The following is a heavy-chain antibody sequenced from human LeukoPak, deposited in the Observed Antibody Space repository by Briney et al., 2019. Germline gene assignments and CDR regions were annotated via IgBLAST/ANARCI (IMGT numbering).Heavy chain of an antibody. D-gene: IGHD5-12*01. CDR1: GFTFSSYW. J-gene: IGHJ6*02. CDR2: IKQDGSEK. CDR3: ARDQPTIHSLFYYYYYGMDV. Sequence: GGPLRLSCAASGFTFSSYWMSWVRQAPGKGLEWVAHIKQDGSEKYYVDSVKGRFTISRDNAKNSLYLQMNSLRAEDTAVYYCARDQPTIHSLFYYYYYGMDVWGQGTTVTVSS. V-gene: IGHV3-7*01.